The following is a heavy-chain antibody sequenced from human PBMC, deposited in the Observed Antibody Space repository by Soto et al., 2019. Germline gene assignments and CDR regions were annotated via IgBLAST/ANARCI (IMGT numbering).Heavy chain of an antibody. CDR2: IYNIGSR. CDR3: ARESRRYTSSVGFYKGMDV. D-gene: IGHD6-6*01. J-gene: IGHJ6*02. Sequence: SETLSLTGNVSGGSITRGWYYWTWIRQHPGKGLEWIGYIYNIGSRYYNPSLKSRLTISMDTSNNQFSLRMTSVTAADTAIYYCARESRRYTSSVGFYKGMDVLGHGTTVAVSS. CDR1: GGSITRGWYY. V-gene: IGHV4-31*03.